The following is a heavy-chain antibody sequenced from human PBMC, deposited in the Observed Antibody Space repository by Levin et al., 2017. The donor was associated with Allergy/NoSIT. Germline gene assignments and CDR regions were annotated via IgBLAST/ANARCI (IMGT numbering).Heavy chain of an antibody. CDR3: SRNWYGIDF. V-gene: IGHV3-74*03. D-gene: IGHD6-13*01. CDR1: GFTLRNYW. J-gene: IGHJ4*02. Sequence: PGGSLRLSCAASGFTLRNYWMHWVRQAPGKGLVWVSRINSDGSDASYADFFQDRFTISRDNAKNTLYLQMNSLRVEAPPIYYCSRNWYGIDFWGQGTLVTVSS. CDR2: INSDGSDA.